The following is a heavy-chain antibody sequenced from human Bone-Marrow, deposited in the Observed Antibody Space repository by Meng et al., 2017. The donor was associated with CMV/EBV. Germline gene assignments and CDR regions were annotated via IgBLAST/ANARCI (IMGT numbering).Heavy chain of an antibody. Sequence: GGSLRLSCAASGFTFSSYSMNWARQAPGKGLEWVSSISSSSSYIYYADSVKGRFTISRDNAKNSLYLQMNSLRAEDTAVYYCARGYYDFWSGYYTNYYYYGMDVWGQGTTVTVSS. D-gene: IGHD3-3*01. J-gene: IGHJ6*02. CDR2: ISSSSSYI. V-gene: IGHV3-21*01. CDR1: GFTFSSYS. CDR3: ARGYYDFWSGYYTNYYYYGMDV.